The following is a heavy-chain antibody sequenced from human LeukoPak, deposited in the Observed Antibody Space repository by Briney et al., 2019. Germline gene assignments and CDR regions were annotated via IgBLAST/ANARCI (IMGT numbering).Heavy chain of an antibody. CDR3: ARSLSGWYDRFDY. CDR1: GGSISSGDYY. CDR2: IYYSGST. J-gene: IGHJ4*02. V-gene: IGHV4-61*08. D-gene: IGHD6-19*01. Sequence: NPSETLSLTCTVSGGSISSGDYYWSWIRQPPGKGLEWIGYIYYSGSTNYNPSLKSRVTISVDTSKNQFSLKLSSVTAADTAVYYCARSLSGWYDRFDYWGQGTLVTVSS.